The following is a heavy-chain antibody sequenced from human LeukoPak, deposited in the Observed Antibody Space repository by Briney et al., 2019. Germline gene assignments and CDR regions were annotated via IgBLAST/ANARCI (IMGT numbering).Heavy chain of an antibody. CDR1: GYTFTGHY. Sequence: ASVKVSCKASGYTFTGHYMHWVRQAPGQGLEWMGIINPSGGSTNYAQKFQGRVTMTRDTSTTAVYLEVSSLRSEDTAVYYCARDLIDPYENVWGRNFDYWGQGTLVTVSS. V-gene: IGHV1-46*01. J-gene: IGHJ4*02. CDR3: ARDLIDPYENVWGRNFDY. CDR2: INPSGGST. D-gene: IGHD3-16*01.